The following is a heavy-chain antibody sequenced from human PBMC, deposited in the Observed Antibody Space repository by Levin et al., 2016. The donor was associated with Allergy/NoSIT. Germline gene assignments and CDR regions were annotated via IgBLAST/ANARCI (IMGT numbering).Heavy chain of an antibody. CDR2: INNDGSST. D-gene: IGHD5-12*01. CDR3: ARGHSGYDGIDAFDI. CDR1: GFTFSGSA. Sequence: GESLKISCAASGFTFSGSAMHWVRQAPGKGLVWVSRINNDGSSTSYADSVKGRFTISRDNAKNSLYLQMNSLRAGDTAVYYCARGHSGYDGIDAFDIWGQGTMVTVSS. J-gene: IGHJ3*02. V-gene: IGHV3-74*01.